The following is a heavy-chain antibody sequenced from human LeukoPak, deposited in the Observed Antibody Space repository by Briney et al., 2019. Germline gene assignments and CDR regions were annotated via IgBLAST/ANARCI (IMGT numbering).Heavy chain of an antibody. CDR1: GFTFSSYA. CDR2: ISGSGGST. J-gene: IGHJ4*02. D-gene: IGHD3-22*01. V-gene: IGHV3-23*01. CDR3: ATPGYYYDSSGYSNY. Sequence: GGSLRLSCAASGFTFSSYAMSWVRQAPGKGLEWVSVISGSGGSTYYADPVKGRFTISRDNAKNSLYLQMNSLRAEDTAVYYCATPGYYYDSSGYSNYWGQGTLVTVSS.